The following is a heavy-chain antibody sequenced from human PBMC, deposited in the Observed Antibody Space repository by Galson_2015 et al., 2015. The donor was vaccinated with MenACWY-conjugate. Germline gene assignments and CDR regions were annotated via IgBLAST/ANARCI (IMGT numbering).Heavy chain of an antibody. CDR2: ISPGDSNT. CDR3: ARHPPGGRGMDV. Sequence: QSGAEVKKPGESLKISCKASGYIFTTYWIAWVRQIPGKGLEWMGLISPGDSNTRYSPSFQGQVTISADKSISTAYLQWSSLKASDTAMYYCARHPPGGRGMDVWGQGTTVTVSS. V-gene: IGHV5-51*01. J-gene: IGHJ6*02. CDR1: GYIFTTYW. D-gene: IGHD1-26*01.